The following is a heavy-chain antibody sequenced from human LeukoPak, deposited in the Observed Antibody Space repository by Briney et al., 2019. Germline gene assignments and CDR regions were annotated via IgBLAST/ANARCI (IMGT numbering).Heavy chain of an antibody. D-gene: IGHD3-10*01. CDR2: IYYSGST. CDR1: GGSISSYY. V-gene: IGHV4-59*01. CDR3: AREVVRGVNWFDP. J-gene: IGHJ5*02. Sequence: PSETLSLTCTVSGGSISSYYWSWIRQPPGKGLEWIGYIYYSGSTNYNPSLKSRVTISVDTSKNQFSLKLSSVTAADTAVYYCAREVVRGVNWFDPWGQGTLVTVSP.